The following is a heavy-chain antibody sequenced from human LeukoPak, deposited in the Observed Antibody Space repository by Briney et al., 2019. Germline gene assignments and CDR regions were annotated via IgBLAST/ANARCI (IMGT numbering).Heavy chain of an antibody. D-gene: IGHD3-10*01. CDR1: GFTFSDYY. CDR3: ARESYYGSGTYFNFDY. CDR2: ISNSGGAT. Sequence: GGSLRLSCAASGFTFSDYYMSWIRQAPGKGLEWVSYISNSGGATNYGDSVSGRFTISRDNSKNSLYLEMNSLRAEDTAIYYCARESYYGSGTYFNFDYWGQGILVTVSS. V-gene: IGHV3-11*01. J-gene: IGHJ4*02.